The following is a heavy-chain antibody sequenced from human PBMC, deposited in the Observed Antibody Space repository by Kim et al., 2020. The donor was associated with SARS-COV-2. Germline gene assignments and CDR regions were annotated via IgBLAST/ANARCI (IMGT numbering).Heavy chain of an antibody. Sequence: VKGRFTISRDNAKNSLYLQMNSLRAEDTAVYYCAKAIYWSGDYYYGMDVWGQGTTVTVSS. CDR3: AKAIYWSGDYYYGMDV. J-gene: IGHJ6*02. D-gene: IGHD2-15*01. V-gene: IGHV3-7*04.